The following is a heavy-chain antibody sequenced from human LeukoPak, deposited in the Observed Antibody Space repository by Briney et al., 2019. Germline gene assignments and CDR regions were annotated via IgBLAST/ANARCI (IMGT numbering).Heavy chain of an antibody. CDR3: TTWLYSSGWGEYFST. Sequence: PGRSLRLSCTASGFTFGDYAMSWVRQAPGKGLEWVGFIRSKAYGGTTEYAASVKGRFTISRDDSKSIAYLQMNSLKTEDTAVYYCTTWLYSSGWGEYFSTGARAPWSPSPQ. D-gene: IGHD6-19*01. CDR2: IRSKAYGGTT. CDR1: GFTFGDYA. V-gene: IGHV3-49*04. J-gene: IGHJ1*01.